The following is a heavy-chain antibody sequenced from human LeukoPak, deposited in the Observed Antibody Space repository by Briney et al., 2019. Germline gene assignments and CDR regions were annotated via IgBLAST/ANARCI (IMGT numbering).Heavy chain of an antibody. V-gene: IGHV4-61*02. CDR2: IYTSGST. CDR1: GGSISSGSYY. D-gene: IGHD3-22*01. CDR3: ARTDSSGYFSYYYYMDV. J-gene: IGHJ6*03. Sequence: PSQTLSLTCTVSGGSISSGSYYWSWIRQPAGKGLEWIGRIYTSGSTNYNPSLKSRVTISVDTSKNQFSLKLRSVTAADTAVYYCARTDSSGYFSYYYYMDVWGKGTTVTISS.